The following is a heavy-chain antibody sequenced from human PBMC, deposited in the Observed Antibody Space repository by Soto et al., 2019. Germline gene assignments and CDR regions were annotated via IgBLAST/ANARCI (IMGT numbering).Heavy chain of an antibody. J-gene: IGHJ4*02. Sequence: PGGPLTLYCAASGFTFSSYTMNQVRQAPGKGLEWVSSISSSSSYIYYADSVKGRFTISRDNAKNSLYLQMNSLRAEDTAVYYCARDTLLGNSSSGYDYWGQGTLVTVSS. V-gene: IGHV3-21*01. D-gene: IGHD6-6*01. CDR3: ARDTLLGNSSSGYDY. CDR1: GFTFSSYT. CDR2: ISSSSSYI.